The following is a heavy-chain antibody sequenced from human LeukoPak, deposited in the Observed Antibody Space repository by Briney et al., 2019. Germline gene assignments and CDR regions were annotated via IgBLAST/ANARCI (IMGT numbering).Heavy chain of an antibody. CDR1: GGSFSGYY. J-gene: IGHJ4*02. CDR2: INQSGRT. V-gene: IGHV4-34*01. D-gene: IGHD6-19*01. CDR3: ATKHSVAVAANPPYFDY. Sequence: SETLSLTCGVYGGSFSGYYWSWIRQPPGGGLEWIGEINQSGRTNYNPSLKSRVTISVDTSKNQFSLKLTSVTAADTGVYYCATKHSVAVAANPPYFDYWGQGTLVTVSS.